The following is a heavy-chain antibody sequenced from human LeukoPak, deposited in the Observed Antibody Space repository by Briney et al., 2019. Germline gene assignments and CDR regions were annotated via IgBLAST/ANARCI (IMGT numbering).Heavy chain of an antibody. CDR1: GGSISSYY. CDR3: ARHERNAFDI. CDR2: IYYSGNT. V-gene: IGHV4-59*08. Sequence: SETLSLTCTVPGGSISSYYWSWIRQPPGKGLECIGYIYYSGNTNYNPSLKSRVTISVDTSKNQFSLKLSSVTAADTAVYYCARHERNAFDIWGQGTMVTVSS. J-gene: IGHJ3*02.